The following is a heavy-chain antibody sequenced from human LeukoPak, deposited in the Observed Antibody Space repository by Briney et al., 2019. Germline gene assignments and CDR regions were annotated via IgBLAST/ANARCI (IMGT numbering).Heavy chain of an antibody. CDR1: GGSLSSSSYY. D-gene: IGHD6-6*01. J-gene: IGHJ4*02. Sequence: SETLSLTCNVSGGSLSSSSYYWGWLRQPPGKGLEWIGSIYYSGSTYYNPSLKSRVTISVDTSKNQFSLKLSSVTAADTAVYYCARVEYSSSSGDYWGQGTLVTVSS. CDR3: ARVEYSSSSGDY. V-gene: IGHV4-39*01. CDR2: IYYSGST.